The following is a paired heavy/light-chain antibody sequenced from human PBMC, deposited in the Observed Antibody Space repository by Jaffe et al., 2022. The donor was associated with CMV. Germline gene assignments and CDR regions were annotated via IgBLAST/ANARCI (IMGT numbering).Heavy chain of an antibody. Sequence: QVQLAESGGGLVKPGGSLRLSCAASGFTFSDYYMSWIRQAPGKGLEWVSFISPSGSVIYYADSVKGRFTISSDNAKNSLYLQMSSLRDEDTAIYYCARVSTWYYFDYWGQGTLVTVSS. J-gene: IGHJ4*02. CDR3: ARVSTWYYFDY. V-gene: IGHV3-11*01. CDR2: ISPSGSVI. D-gene: IGHD1-20*01. CDR1: GFTFSDYY.
Light chain of an antibody. V-gene: IGKV3-11*01. CDR3: QQRSNWPRVT. J-gene: IGKJ5*01. CDR2: AAS. Sequence: EIVLTQSPATLSLSPGERATLSCRASQSVTTFLAWYQQKPGQAPRLLMYAASNRATGIPARFTGSGSGTDFTLTISSLEPEDFAVYYCQQRSNWPRVTFGQGTRLEIK. CDR1: QSVTTF.